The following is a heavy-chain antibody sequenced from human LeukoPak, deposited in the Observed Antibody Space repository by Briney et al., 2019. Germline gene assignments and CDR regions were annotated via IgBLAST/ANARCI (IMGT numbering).Heavy chain of an antibody. CDR3: ARAAPYCSGGSCPRGWFDP. CDR1: GDSISSTSYY. V-gene: IGHV4-39*07. CDR2: IFYSGTT. J-gene: IGHJ5*02. Sequence: SETLSLTCSVSGDSISSTSYYWGWIRQPPGKGLEWIGTIFYSGTTYYNSSLRSRVTISLDTSKNQFSLKLSSVTAADTAVYYCARAAPYCSGGSCPRGWFDPWGQGTLVTVSS. D-gene: IGHD2-15*01.